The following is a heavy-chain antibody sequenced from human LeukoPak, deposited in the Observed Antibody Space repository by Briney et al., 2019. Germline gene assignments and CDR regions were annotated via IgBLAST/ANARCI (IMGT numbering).Heavy chain of an antibody. Sequence: PGRSLRLSCAASGFTFSSYGMHWVRQAPGKGLEWVAVIWYDGSNKYYADSVKGRFTISRDNSKNTLYLQMNSLRAEDTAVYYCAKGSPVAGLDYWGQGTLVTVSS. CDR1: GFTFSSYG. V-gene: IGHV3-33*06. D-gene: IGHD6-19*01. J-gene: IGHJ4*02. CDR2: IWYDGSNK. CDR3: AKGSPVAGLDY.